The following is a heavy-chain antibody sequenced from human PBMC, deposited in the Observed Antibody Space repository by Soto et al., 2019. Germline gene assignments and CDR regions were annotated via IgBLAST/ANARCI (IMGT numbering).Heavy chain of an antibody. CDR2: IYYSGST. D-gene: IGHD1-1*01. CDR1: GGSISSYY. CDR3: AMLAPRNEDFDY. V-gene: IGHV4-59*08. Sequence: SETLSLTCTVSGGSISSYYWSWIRQPPGKGLEWIGYIYYSGSTNYNPSLKSRVTISVDTSKNQFSLKLSSVTAADTAVYYCAMLAPRNEDFDYWGQGTLVTVSS. J-gene: IGHJ4*02.